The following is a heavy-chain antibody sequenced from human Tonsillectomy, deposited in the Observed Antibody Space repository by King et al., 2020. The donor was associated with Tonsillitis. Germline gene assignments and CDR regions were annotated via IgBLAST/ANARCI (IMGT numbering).Heavy chain of an antibody. CDR3: ARDQTYFYVTSGYYDSFDI. CDR1: GFTFSSYW. V-gene: IGHV3-7*03. CDR2: IKVEGSVK. D-gene: IGHD3-22*01. J-gene: IGHJ3*02. Sequence: VQLVESGGGLVQPGGSLRLSCAAAGFTFSSYWVNWVRQAPGKGLEWVANIKVEGSVKYYVDSVKGPFTISSDNAKSSLYLQMNSLRAEDTAVYYCARDQTYFYVTSGYYDSFDIWGQGTMVTVSS.